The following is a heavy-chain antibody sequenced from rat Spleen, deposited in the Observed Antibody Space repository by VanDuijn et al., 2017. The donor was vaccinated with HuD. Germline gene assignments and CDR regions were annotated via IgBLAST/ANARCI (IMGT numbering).Heavy chain of an antibody. V-gene: IGHV5-25*01. D-gene: IGHD3-5*01. J-gene: IGHJ2*01. Sequence: EVQLVESGGGLVQPGRSLTLSCAASGFTFSDYDMAWVRQAPTKGLEWVASISPSGGTTYYRDSVKGRFTVSRDDAKSTLYLQMDSLRSEDTATYFCARRTHGDYWGQGVMVTVSS. CDR3: ARRTHGDY. CDR2: ISPSGGTT. CDR1: GFTFSDYD.